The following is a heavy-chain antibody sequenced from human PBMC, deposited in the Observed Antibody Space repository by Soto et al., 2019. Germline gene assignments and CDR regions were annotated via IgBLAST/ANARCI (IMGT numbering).Heavy chain of an antibody. CDR1: GFTFSSYA. J-gene: IGHJ6*02. CDR3: ARDTRGKIVVVYYYFGMDV. Sequence: GGSLRLSCAASGFTFSSYAMHWVRQAPGKGLEWVAVISYDGSNKYYADSVKGRFTISRDNSKNTLYLQMNSLRAEDTAVYYCARDTRGKIVVVYYYFGMDVWGQGTPVTVYS. CDR2: ISYDGSNK. D-gene: IGHD3-22*01. V-gene: IGHV3-30-3*01.